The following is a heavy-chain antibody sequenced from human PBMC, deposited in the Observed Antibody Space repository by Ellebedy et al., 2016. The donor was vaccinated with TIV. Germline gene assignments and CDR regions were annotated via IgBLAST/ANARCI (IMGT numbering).Heavy chain of an antibody. CDR2: ISTRSVTI. CDR1: GFTFSDYY. V-gene: IGHV3-11*01. CDR3: AREVYFNSGASSYYFDY. D-gene: IGHD2/OR15-2a*01. Sequence: PGGSLRLSCAASGFTFSDYYMTWVRQAPGKGLEWLSYISTRSVTIYYADSVRGRFTISRDNTKNSLYLQMNNLRAEDTAVYYCAREVYFNSGASSYYFDYWGQGILVTVSS. J-gene: IGHJ4*02.